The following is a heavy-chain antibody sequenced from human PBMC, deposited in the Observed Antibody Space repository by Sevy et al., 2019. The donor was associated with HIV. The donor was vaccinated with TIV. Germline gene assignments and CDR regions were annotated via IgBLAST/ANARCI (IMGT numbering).Heavy chain of an antibody. D-gene: IGHD6-6*01. CDR1: GFTFSSYS. J-gene: IGHJ6*02. Sequence: GGSLRLSCAASGFTFSSYSMNWVRQAPGKGLEWVSSISSSSSYIYYADSVKGRFTISRDNAKNSLYLQMNSLRAEDTAVYYCARDLDPASNSERGFDYYGMDVWGQGTTVTVSS. V-gene: IGHV3-21*01. CDR2: ISSSSSYI. CDR3: ARDLDPASNSERGFDYYGMDV.